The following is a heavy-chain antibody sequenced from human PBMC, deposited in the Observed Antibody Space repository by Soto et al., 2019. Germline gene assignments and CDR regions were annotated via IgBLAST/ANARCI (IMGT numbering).Heavy chain of an antibody. Sequence: SETLSLTCTVSGGSVSSGGYYWSWIRQPPRKGLEWIGYVYYSGSTKYNPSLKSRVTISVDTPKNQFSLKLSSVTAADTAVYYCARIVGYYSSSSCKDFDYWGQGTQVTVSS. J-gene: IGHJ4*02. D-gene: IGHD2-2*03. V-gene: IGHV4-61*08. CDR3: ARIVGYYSSSSCKDFDY. CDR2: VYYSGST. CDR1: GGSVSSGGYY.